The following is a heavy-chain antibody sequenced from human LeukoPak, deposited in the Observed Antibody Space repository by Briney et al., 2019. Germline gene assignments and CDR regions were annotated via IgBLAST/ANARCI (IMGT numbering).Heavy chain of an antibody. D-gene: IGHD6-13*01. CDR1: GHTFTYYY. CDR3: ARDPGIAAAGNSFDP. V-gene: IGHV1-2*06. J-gene: IGHJ5*02. Sequence: GASVKVSCKASGHTFTYYYMHWVRQAPGQGLEWMGRINPNSGVTKYAERFQGRVTMTRDTSIRTAYMELSRLRSDDAAVYYCARDPGIAAAGNSFDPWGQGTLVTVSS. CDR2: INPNSGVT.